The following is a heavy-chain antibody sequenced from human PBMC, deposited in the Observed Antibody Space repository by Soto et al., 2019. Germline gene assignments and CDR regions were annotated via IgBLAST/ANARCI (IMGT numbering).Heavy chain of an antibody. Sequence: SETLSLTCTVSGGSISSGGYYWSWIRQHPGKGLEWIGYIYYSGSTYYNPSLKSRVTISVDTSKNQFSLKLSSVTAADTAVYYFAKEFSDYFPFWDYRGQRTPVTVSS. CDR2: IYYSGST. J-gene: IGHJ4*02. CDR3: AKEFSDYFPFWDY. D-gene: IGHD3-3*01. V-gene: IGHV4-31*03. CDR1: GGSISSGGYY.